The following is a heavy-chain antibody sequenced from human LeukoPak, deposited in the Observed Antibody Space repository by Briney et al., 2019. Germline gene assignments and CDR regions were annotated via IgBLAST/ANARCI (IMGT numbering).Heavy chain of an antibody. Sequence: ASVKVSCKASGYTFTSYDINWVRQATGQGLEWMGWMNPNSGNTGYAQKFQGRVTMTRDTSISTAYMELSSLRSEDTAVYYCARAHYYDSSGYYDFFAFDIWGQGTMVTVSS. CDR1: GYTFTSYD. D-gene: IGHD3-22*01. CDR3: ARAHYYDSSGYYDFFAFDI. V-gene: IGHV1-8*02. J-gene: IGHJ3*02. CDR2: MNPNSGNT.